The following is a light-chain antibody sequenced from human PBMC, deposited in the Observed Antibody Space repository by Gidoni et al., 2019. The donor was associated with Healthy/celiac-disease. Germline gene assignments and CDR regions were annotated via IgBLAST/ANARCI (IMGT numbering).Light chain of an antibody. Sequence: EIVMTQSPATLSVSPGERATLSCRASQSVSSNLAWYQQKPGQAPRLLIDGASTRATGIPARFSGSGSGTEFTLTISSLQSEDFAVYYCQQYNNWPLTFGGGTKLEIK. J-gene: IGKJ4*01. V-gene: IGKV3-15*01. CDR1: QSVSSN. CDR2: GAS. CDR3: QQYNNWPLT.